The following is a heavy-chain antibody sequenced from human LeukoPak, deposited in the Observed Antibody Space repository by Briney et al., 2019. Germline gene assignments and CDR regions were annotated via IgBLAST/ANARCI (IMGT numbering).Heavy chain of an antibody. CDR1: GDSIGSSTSY. Sequence: PSETLSLTCTVSGDSIGSSTSYWGWIRQPPGKGLEWIGSIYYTGSTYYNPSLKSRVTISEDMSKNQFSLKLSSVTAADTAVYYCARDGRYYDSSGYSGWGQGTLVTVSS. D-gene: IGHD3-22*01. CDR2: IYYTGST. J-gene: IGHJ4*02. CDR3: ARDGRYYDSSGYSG. V-gene: IGHV4-39*02.